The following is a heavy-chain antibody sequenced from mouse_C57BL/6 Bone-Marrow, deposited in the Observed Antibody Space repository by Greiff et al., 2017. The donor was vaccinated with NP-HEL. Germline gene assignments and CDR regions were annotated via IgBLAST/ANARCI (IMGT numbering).Heavy chain of an antibody. CDR2: IYPGDGDT. CDR1: GYAFSSSW. J-gene: IGHJ2*01. D-gene: IGHD1-1*01. CDR3: ARGTTVVAPGYFDY. Sequence: QVQLQQSGPELVKPGASVKISCKASGYAFSSSWMNWVKQRPGKGLEWIGRIYPGDGDTNYNGKFKGKATLTADKSSSTAYMQLSSLTSEDSAVYFCARGTTVVAPGYFDYWGQGTTLTVSS. V-gene: IGHV1-82*01.